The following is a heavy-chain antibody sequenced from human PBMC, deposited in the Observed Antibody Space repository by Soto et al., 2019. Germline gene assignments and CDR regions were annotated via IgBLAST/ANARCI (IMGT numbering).Heavy chain of an antibody. J-gene: IGHJ4*02. CDR1: GFTFSGYS. D-gene: IGHD3-22*01. V-gene: IGHV3-30-3*01. CDR3: ARGAYYDSGGYYLGCLDY. Sequence: PGGSLRLSCAASGFTFSGYSMHWARQSPGKGLEWVALISYDGSNKYYADSVKGRFTISRDNSKNTLYLQLNSLRAEDTAVYYCARGAYYDSGGYYLGCLDYWGQGTLVTVSS. CDR2: ISYDGSNK.